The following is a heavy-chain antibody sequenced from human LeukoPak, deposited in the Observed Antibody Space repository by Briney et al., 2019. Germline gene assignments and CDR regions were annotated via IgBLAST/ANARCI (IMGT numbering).Heavy chain of an antibody. CDR3: ARAVSGGSYFGY. CDR2: IYYSGST. Sequence: SETLSLTCTVSGGSISSYYWSWIRQPPGKGLEWIGYIYYSGSTNYNPSLKSRVTISVDTSKNQFSLKLSSVTAADTAVYYCARAVSGGSYFGYWGQGTLVTVSS. D-gene: IGHD2-15*01. J-gene: IGHJ4*02. V-gene: IGHV4-59*08. CDR1: GGSISSYY.